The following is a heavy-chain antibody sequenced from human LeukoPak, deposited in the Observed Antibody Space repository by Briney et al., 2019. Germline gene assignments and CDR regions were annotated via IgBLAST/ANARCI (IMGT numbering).Heavy chain of an antibody. Sequence: GGSLRLSCAASGFTFSNAWMSWVRQAPGKGLEWVGRIKSITDGGTTDYAAPVKGRFTISRDDSKNTLYLQMNSLKTEDTAVYYCTTGVMITFGGVIVFDYWGQGTLVTVSS. D-gene: IGHD3-16*02. CDR1: GFTFSNAW. J-gene: IGHJ4*02. V-gene: IGHV3-15*01. CDR2: IKSITDGGTT. CDR3: TTGVMITFGGVIVFDY.